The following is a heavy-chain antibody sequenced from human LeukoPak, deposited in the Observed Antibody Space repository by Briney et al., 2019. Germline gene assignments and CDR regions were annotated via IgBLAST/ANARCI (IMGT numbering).Heavy chain of an antibody. V-gene: IGHV1-18*04. J-gene: IGHJ4*02. CDR2: ISANNGET. Sequence: ASVKVSCKASGYTFTNYGISWVRQAPGQGLEWMAWISANNGETRYAQNLQGRVTMTTDTSTSTAYMELRSLRSDDKAVYYCARVPPSAHQMLSSDYWGQGTQVTVSS. D-gene: IGHD2-2*01. CDR1: GYTFTNYG. CDR3: ARVPPSAHQMLSSDY.